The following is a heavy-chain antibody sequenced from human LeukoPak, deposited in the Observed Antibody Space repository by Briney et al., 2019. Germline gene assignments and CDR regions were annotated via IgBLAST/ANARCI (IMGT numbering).Heavy chain of an antibody. Sequence: SQTLSLTCTVSGGSISSGGYYWSWIRQHPGKGLEWVGYIYYSGSTYYNPSLKSRVTISVDTSKNQFSLKLSSVTAADTAVYYCAGSSGPPFDYWGQGTLVTVSS. V-gene: IGHV4-31*03. D-gene: IGHD3-22*01. CDR2: IYYSGST. CDR3: AGSSGPPFDY. CDR1: GGSISSGGYY. J-gene: IGHJ4*02.